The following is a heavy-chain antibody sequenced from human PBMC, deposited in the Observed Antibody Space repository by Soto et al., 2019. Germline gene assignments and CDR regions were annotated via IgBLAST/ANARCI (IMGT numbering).Heavy chain of an antibody. Sequence: QVQLVESGGGVVQPGRSLRLSCAASGFTFSSHAMHWVRQAPGKGLEWVAVISYDGSNKYYADSVKGRFTISRDNSKNTLYGQMKRLRAEDTGVYYCSRAGWVGTYGSGSYYTDSHGPHLDYWGQGTLVTVSS. CDR2: ISYDGSNK. J-gene: IGHJ4*02. V-gene: IGHV3-30-3*01. CDR3: SRAGWVGTYGSGSYYTDSHGPHLDY. D-gene: IGHD3-10*01. CDR1: GFTFSSHA.